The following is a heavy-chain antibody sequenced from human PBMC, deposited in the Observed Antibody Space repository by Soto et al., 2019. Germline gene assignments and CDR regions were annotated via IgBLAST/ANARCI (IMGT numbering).Heavy chain of an antibody. J-gene: IGHJ4*02. V-gene: IGHV3-30*18. Sequence: GGSLIICCAASGFTFSSYCMHWVRQAPGKGLNWVAVISYDGGDKYYADSVKGRFTVSRDNSKNTLYLQMNSLTADDTALYYCAKGSGYSHGPFDYCGQGTLVTVSS. CDR2: ISYDGGDK. CDR3: AKGSGYSHGPFDY. D-gene: IGHD5-18*01. CDR1: GFTFSSYC.